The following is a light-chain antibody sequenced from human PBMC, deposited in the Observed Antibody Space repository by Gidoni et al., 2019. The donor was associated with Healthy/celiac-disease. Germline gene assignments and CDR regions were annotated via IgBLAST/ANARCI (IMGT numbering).Light chain of an antibody. J-gene: IGKJ1*01. CDR3: QQSYSTSWT. CDR1: QSISSY. CDR2: AAS. Sequence: IQMTQPPPSLSASVGDRVTITCRASQSISSYLNWYQQKPGKAPKLLIYAASSLQSGVPSRFSGSGSGTDFTLTISSLQPEDFATYYCQQSYSTSWTFGQGTKVEIK. V-gene: IGKV1-39*01.